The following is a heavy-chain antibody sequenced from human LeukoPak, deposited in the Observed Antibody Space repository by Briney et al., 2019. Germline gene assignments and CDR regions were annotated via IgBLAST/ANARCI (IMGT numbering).Heavy chain of an antibody. CDR3: AKDKDPWKSTSISDFDY. V-gene: IGHV3-23*01. Sequence: PGGSLRLSCAASGFTFSSYAMSWVRQAPGKGLEWVSAISGSGGSTYYADSVKGRFTISRDNSKNTLYLQMNSLRAEDTAMYFCAKDKDPWKSTSISDFDYWGQGTLVTVSS. D-gene: IGHD1-1*01. CDR1: GFTFSSYA. J-gene: IGHJ4*02. CDR2: ISGSGGST.